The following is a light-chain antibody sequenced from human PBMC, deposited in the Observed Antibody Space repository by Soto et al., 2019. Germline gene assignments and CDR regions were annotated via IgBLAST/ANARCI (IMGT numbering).Light chain of an antibody. CDR1: QSVSSN. Sequence: EIVMTQSPATLSVSPGERATLSCRASQSVSSNLAWYQQKPGQAPRLLIYGASARATDIPARFSGSGSGTEFTLTISRLQSEDFAVYYCQQYNNWPRTCGQGTRVEIK. V-gene: IGKV3-15*01. J-gene: IGKJ1*01. CDR2: GAS. CDR3: QQYNNWPRT.